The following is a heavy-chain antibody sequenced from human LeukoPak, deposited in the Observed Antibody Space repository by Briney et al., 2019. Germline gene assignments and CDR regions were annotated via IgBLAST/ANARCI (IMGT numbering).Heavy chain of an antibody. V-gene: IGHV4-59*12. Sequence: SETLSLTCTVSGGSISSYYWSWIRQPPGKGLEWIGYVYYSGTTNYNPPLKSRVTISVDTSKNQFSLKLSSVTAADTAVYYCARDGHVYGDYVYHYYYYMDVWGKGTTVTISS. CDR1: GGSISSYY. CDR2: VYYSGTT. J-gene: IGHJ6*03. D-gene: IGHD4-17*01. CDR3: ARDGHVYGDYVYHYYYYMDV.